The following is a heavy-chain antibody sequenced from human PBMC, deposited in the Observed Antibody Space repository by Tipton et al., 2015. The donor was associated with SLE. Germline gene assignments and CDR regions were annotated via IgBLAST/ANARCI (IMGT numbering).Heavy chain of an antibody. Sequence: TLSLTCTVSGGSISSSSHYWSWIRQPPGKGLEWIGYIYYSGSTNYNPSLKSRVTISVDTSKNQFSLKLSSVTAADTAVYYCARGPPGPYGDYGGYYFDYWGQGTLVTVSS. V-gene: IGHV4-61*01. J-gene: IGHJ4*02. CDR1: GGSISSSSHY. D-gene: IGHD4-17*01. CDR3: ARGPPGPYGDYGGYYFDY. CDR2: IYYSGST.